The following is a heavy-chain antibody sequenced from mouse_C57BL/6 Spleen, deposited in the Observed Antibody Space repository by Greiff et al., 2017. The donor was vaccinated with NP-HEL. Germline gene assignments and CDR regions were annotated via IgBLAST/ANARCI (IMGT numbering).Heavy chain of an antibody. CDR2: IYPGDGDT. V-gene: IGHV1-82*01. J-gene: IGHJ2*01. D-gene: IGHD1-1*01. CDR1: GYAFSSSW. Sequence: QVQLKQSGPELVKPGASVKISCKASGYAFSSSWMNWVKQRPGKGLEWIGRIYPGDGDTNYNGKFKGKATLTADKSSSTAYMQLSSLTSEDSAVYFCARSGITTVVDYFDYWGQGTTLTVSS. CDR3: ARSGITTVVDYFDY.